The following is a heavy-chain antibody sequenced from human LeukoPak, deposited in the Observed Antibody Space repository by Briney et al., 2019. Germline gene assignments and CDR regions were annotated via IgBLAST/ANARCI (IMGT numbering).Heavy chain of an antibody. CDR1: GGSISSGGYY. V-gene: IGHV4-31*03. Sequence: SETLSLTCTVSGGSISSGGYYWSWIRQHPGKGLEWIGYIYYSGSTYYNPSLQSRVTISVDTSKNQFSLKLSSVTAADTAVYYCASGRASYALMIWSGYFFDYWGQGTLVTVSS. D-gene: IGHD3-3*01. J-gene: IGHJ4*02. CDR3: ASGRASYALMIWSGYFFDY. CDR2: IYYSGST.